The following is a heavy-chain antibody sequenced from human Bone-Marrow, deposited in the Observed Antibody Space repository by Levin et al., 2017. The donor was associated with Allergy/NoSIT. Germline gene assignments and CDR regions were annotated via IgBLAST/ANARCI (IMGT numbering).Heavy chain of an antibody. CDR3: ARAPQWELGYYFDY. CDR2: ISYDGSNK. V-gene: IGHV3-30-3*01. CDR1: GFTFSSYA. D-gene: IGHD1-26*01. Sequence: PGGSLRLSCAASGFTFSSYAMHWVRQAPGKGLEWVAVISYDGSNKYYADSVKGRFTISRDNSKNTLYLQMNSLRAEDTAVYYCARAPQWELGYYFDYWGQGTLVTVSS. J-gene: IGHJ4*02.